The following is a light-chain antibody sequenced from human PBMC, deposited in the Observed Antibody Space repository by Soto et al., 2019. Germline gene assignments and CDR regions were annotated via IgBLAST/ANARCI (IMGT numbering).Light chain of an antibody. CDR2: DTT. V-gene: IGLV7-46*01. Sequence: QAVVIQEPSLTVSLGGTVTLTCGSSTGPVTNTHYPYWFQLKPGQAPTTLIYDTTVKHSWTPARFSGSLLGGKAALTLSGVQPEDEAEYYCLLSYSGPRVFGGGTKLTVL. CDR1: TGPVTNTHY. CDR3: LLSYSGPRV. J-gene: IGLJ3*02.